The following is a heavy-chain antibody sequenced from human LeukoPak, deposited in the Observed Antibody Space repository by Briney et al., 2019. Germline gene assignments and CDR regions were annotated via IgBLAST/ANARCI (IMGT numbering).Heavy chain of an antibody. V-gene: IGHV4-39*07. CDR1: GGSISSSSYY. CDR2: INHSGST. D-gene: IGHD3-22*01. Sequence: SETLSLTCTVSGGSISSSSYYWSWIRQPPGKGLEWIGEINHSGSTNYNPSLKSRVTISVDTSKNQFSLKLSSVTAADTAVYYCARVLNYYDSSGPDYWGQGTLVTVSS. CDR3: ARVLNYYDSSGPDY. J-gene: IGHJ4*02.